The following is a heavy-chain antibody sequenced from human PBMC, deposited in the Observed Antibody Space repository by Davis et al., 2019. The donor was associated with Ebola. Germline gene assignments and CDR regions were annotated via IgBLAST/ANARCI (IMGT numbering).Heavy chain of an antibody. CDR3: ARDRWPNLASYYGMDV. V-gene: IGHV3-7*01. Sequence: AGSLRLSCAASDFTFSSYWMSWVRQAPGKGLEWVANMKQDGTEKYYVDSVKGRFTISRDNAKNSLFLQMNSLRAEDTAVYYCARDRWPNLASYYGMDVWGQGTTVTVSS. J-gene: IGHJ6*02. D-gene: IGHD4-23*01. CDR1: DFTFSSYW. CDR2: MKQDGTEK.